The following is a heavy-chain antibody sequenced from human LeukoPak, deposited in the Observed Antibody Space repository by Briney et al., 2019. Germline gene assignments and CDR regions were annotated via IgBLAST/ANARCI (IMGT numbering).Heavy chain of an antibody. CDR1: GFTFDDYA. Sequence: GGSLRLSCAASGFTFDDYAMSWVRQAPGKGLEWVSAISGSGGSTYYADSVKGRFTISRDNSKNTLYLQMNSLRAEDTAVYYCAKDYYDTSGYYNRFDYWGQGTLVTVSS. CDR2: ISGSGGST. CDR3: AKDYYDTSGYYNRFDY. D-gene: IGHD3-22*01. V-gene: IGHV3-23*01. J-gene: IGHJ4*02.